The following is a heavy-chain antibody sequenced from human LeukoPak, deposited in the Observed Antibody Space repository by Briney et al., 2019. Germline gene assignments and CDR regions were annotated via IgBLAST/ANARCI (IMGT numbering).Heavy chain of an antibody. V-gene: IGHV3-74*01. CDR3: ARGPGGDYRY. CDR2: INNDGSST. CDR1: GFTFSKYW. Sequence: PGGSLILSCAASGFTFSKYWMHWVRQAPGKVLVWVSRINNDGSSTNYADSVKGRFTISRDNAKNTLSLQMNSLRAEATAVYYCARGPGGDYRYWGPGTLVTVSS. D-gene: IGHD4-17*01. J-gene: IGHJ1*01.